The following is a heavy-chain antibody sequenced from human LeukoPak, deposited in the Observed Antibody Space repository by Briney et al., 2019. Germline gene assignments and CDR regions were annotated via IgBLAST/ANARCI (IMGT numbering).Heavy chain of an antibody. D-gene: IGHD3-16*01. Sequence: GGSLRLSCAASGFTFRSYSMNWVRQAPGKGLEGFSIISSSSSIYIYYAASVNGRLTLSRDKASPSLYRQINGLTAEDTAVYCCARALAWGSYSDYWGQGMWATVSS. V-gene: IGHV3-21*01. CDR1: GFTFRSYS. J-gene: IGHJ4*02. CDR3: ARALAWGSYSDY. CDR2: ISSSSSIYI.